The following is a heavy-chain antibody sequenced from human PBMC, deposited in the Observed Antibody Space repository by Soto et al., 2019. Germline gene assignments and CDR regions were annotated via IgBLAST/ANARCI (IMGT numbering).Heavy chain of an antibody. CDR1: GFTFSSYA. CDR3: VKDQFSVDRAMLIQSLFDY. CDR2: ISSNGGST. V-gene: IGHV3-64D*06. Sequence: GGSLRLSCSASGFTFSSYAMHWVRQAPGKGLEYVSAISSNGGSTYYADSVKGRFTISRDNSKNTLYLQMSSLRAEDTAVYYCVKDQFSVDRAMLIQSLFDYWGQGTLVTVSS. D-gene: IGHD5-18*01. J-gene: IGHJ4*02.